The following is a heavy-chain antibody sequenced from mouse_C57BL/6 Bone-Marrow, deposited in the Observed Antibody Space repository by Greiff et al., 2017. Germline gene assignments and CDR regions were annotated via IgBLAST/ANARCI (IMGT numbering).Heavy chain of an antibody. CDR1: GYTFTDYN. CDR2: INPNNGGT. D-gene: IGHD2-5*01. Sequence: EVQVVESGPELVKPGASVKIPCKASGYTFTDYNMDWVKQSHGQSLEWIGDINPNNGGTIYNQKFKGKATLTVDKSSSTAYMELRSLTSEDTAVYYCARGLYYSNYRAMDYWGQGTSVTVSS. CDR3: ARGLYYSNYRAMDY. J-gene: IGHJ4*01. V-gene: IGHV1-18*01.